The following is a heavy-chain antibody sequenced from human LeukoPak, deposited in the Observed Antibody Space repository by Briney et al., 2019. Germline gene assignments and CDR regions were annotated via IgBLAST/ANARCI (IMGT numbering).Heavy chain of an antibody. V-gene: IGHV4-39*01. CDR1: GGSINSGTYY. CDR3: ARLPSGTFDY. CDR2: IYYSGNT. J-gene: IGHJ4*02. Sequence: SESLSLTCPVSGGSINSGTYYWGWVRQPPGKGLEWIGNIYYSGNTYYIPSLKSRVTISIDTSKNQFPLKLSSVTAADTAVYYCARLPSGTFDYWGQGTLVTVSS. D-gene: IGHD6-13*01.